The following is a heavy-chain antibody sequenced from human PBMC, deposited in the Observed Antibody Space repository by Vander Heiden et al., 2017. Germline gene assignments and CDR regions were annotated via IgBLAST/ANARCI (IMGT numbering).Heavy chain of an antibody. D-gene: IGHD2-15*01. CDR3: AAMDIVVVVAATDDYGMDV. Sequence: EVQLVESGGGLVQPGGSLRLSCAASGFTFSRYSMNWVRQAPGKGLEWVSYISSSSSTIYYADSVKGRFTISRDNAKNSLYLQMNSLRDEDTAVYYCAAMDIVVVVAATDDYGMDVWCQGTTVTVSS. V-gene: IGHV3-48*02. J-gene: IGHJ6*02. CDR2: ISSSSSTI. CDR1: GFTFSRYS.